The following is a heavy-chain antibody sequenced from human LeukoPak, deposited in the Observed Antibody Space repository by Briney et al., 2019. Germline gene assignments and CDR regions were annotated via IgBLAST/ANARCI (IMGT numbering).Heavy chain of an antibody. D-gene: IGHD6-13*01. CDR2: TYYRSKWYN. J-gene: IGHJ4*02. Sequence: SQTLSLTCAISGDSVSSDSAAWNRIRQSPSRGLEWLGRTYYRSKWYNDYAVSVKSRITINPDTSKNQFSLKLSSVTAADTAVYYCARDRPGGSSLDYWGQGTLVTVSS. V-gene: IGHV6-1*01. CDR3: ARDRPGGSSLDY. CDR1: GDSVSSDSAA.